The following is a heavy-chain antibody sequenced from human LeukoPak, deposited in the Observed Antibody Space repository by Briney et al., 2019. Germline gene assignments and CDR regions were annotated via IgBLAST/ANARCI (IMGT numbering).Heavy chain of an antibody. J-gene: IGHJ3*02. CDR2: IYSGGST. Sequence: GGSLRLSCAASGFTVSSNYMSWVRQAPGKGLEWVSVIYSGGSTYYAASVKGRFTISRDNSKNTLYLQMHSLRAYDTAGYYCAIVQTVAPGDAFDIWGQGTMVTVSS. V-gene: IGHV3-53*01. D-gene: IGHD4-23*01. CDR3: AIVQTVAPGDAFDI. CDR1: GFTVSSNY.